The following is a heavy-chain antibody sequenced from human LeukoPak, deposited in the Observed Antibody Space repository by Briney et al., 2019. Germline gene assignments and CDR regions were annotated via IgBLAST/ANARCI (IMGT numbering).Heavy chain of an antibody. D-gene: IGHD3/OR15-3a*01. CDR2: ISRNGGNA. CDR3: ARDSGFSGTQRGEY. CDR1: GFTFSSYA. V-gene: IGHV3-64*01. J-gene: IGHJ4*02. Sequence: GGSLRLSCAASGFTFSSYAMSWVRQAPGKGLEFVSAISRNGGNAYYANSVKGRFTISRDNSKNTLYLQMGSLRADDMAVYYCARDSGFSGTQRGEYWGQGTLVTVSS.